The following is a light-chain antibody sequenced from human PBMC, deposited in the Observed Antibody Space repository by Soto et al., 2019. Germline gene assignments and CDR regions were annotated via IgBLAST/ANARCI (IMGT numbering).Light chain of an antibody. CDR1: QSVDTTF. CDR2: GAS. V-gene: IGKV3-20*01. J-gene: IGKJ1*01. Sequence: EIVLTQSPGSLSLSPGQKATLSCRASQSVDTTFFARYRKKPGQAPRLLIYGASKRATGIPDRFSGSGSGTDFTLIISRLEPEDFAVYYCQQYMSSVTFGQGTKVEIK. CDR3: QQYMSSVT.